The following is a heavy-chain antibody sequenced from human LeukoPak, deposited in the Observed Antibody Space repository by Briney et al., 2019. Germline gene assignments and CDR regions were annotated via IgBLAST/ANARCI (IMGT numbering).Heavy chain of an antibody. D-gene: IGHD5-12*01. CDR1: GGSFXXXX. J-gene: IGHJ4*02. CDR3: ARVPGWLRRFDY. CDR2: INHSGST. V-gene: IGHV4-34*01. Sequence: PSETLSLTCAVYGGSFXXXXWSWIRQPPGXXXXXXGEINHSGSTNYNPSIKSRVTISVDTSKNQFSLKLSSVTAADTAVYYCARVPGWLRRFDYWGQGTLLTVSS.